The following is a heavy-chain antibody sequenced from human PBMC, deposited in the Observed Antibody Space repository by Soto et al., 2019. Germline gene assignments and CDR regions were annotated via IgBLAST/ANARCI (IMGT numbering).Heavy chain of an antibody. J-gene: IGHJ4*02. D-gene: IGHD3-3*01. CDR2: INHSGST. V-gene: IGHV4-34*01. CDR1: GGSFSAYY. CDR3: ARIPLLQFWGGGFY. Sequence: PSETLSLTCAVYGGSFSAYYWSWIRQPPGKGLEWIGEINHSGSTNYNPSLKSRVTISVDTSKNQFSLRLSSVTAADTAVYYCARIPLLQFWGGGFYWGQGTLVTVSS.